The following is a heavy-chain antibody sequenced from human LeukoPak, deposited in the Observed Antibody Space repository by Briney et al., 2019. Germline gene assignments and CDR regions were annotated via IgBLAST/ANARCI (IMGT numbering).Heavy chain of an antibody. V-gene: IGHV1-8*02. CDR3: ARGRTHPWSGWYFIY. D-gene: IGHD6-19*01. CDR1: GGTFSSYA. J-gene: IGHJ4*02. CDR2: MNPNSGNT. Sequence: ASVKVSCKASGGTFSSYAINWVRQATGQGLEWMGWMNPNSGNTGYAQKFQGRVTMTRNTSISTAYMELSSLRSEDTAVYHCARGRTHPWSGWYFIYWGQGTLVTVSS.